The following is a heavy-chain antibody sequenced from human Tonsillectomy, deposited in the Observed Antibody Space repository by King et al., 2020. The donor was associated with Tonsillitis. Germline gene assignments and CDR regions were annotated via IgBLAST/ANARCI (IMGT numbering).Heavy chain of an antibody. CDR3: AREGYSNNLYFDY. V-gene: IGHV1-18*01. CDR2: ISAYNGNT. CDR1: GYTFNRYA. J-gene: IGHJ4*02. D-gene: IGHD6-13*01. Sequence: QLVQSGPEVKKPGASVKVSCKASGYTFNRYAINWVRQAPGQGLEWMGWISAYNGNTKYAKKFQGRVTMTTDTSTSTAYMELRSLRSDDTAVYYCAREGYSNNLYFDYWGQGTLVTGPS.